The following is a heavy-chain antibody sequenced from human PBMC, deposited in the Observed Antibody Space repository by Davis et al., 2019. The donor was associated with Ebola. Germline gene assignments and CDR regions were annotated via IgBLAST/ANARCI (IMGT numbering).Heavy chain of an antibody. CDR1: GFTVSSNY. V-gene: IGHV3-53*04. Sequence: PGGSLRLSCAASGFTVSSNYMSWVRQAPGKGLEWVSVIYSGGSTYYADSVKGRFTISRHNSKNTLYLQMNSLRAEDTAVYYCAKDLGYSYGSYYYYGMDVWGQGTTVTVSS. CDR3: AKDLGYSYGSYYYYGMDV. J-gene: IGHJ6*02. CDR2: IYSGGST. D-gene: IGHD5-18*01.